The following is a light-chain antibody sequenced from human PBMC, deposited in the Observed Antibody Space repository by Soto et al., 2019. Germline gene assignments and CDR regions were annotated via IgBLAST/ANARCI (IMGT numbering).Light chain of an antibody. CDR3: HQYGSSPFT. V-gene: IGKV3-20*01. CDR2: GAS. Sequence: EVVLTQSPATLSLSPGERATLSCRANQSVSANYLAWYQQKPGQAPRLLMYGASSRATGIPDRFSGSGSGTDFTLTISRLEPEDFAVFYCHQYGSSPFTFGPGTKVDIK. J-gene: IGKJ3*01. CDR1: QSVSANY.